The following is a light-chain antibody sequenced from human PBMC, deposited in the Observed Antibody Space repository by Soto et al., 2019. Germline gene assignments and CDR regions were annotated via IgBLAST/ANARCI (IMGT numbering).Light chain of an antibody. CDR3: QQFGSSAVT. J-gene: IGKJ4*01. CDR1: QSVGGY. V-gene: IGKV3-20*01. CDR2: DAS. Sequence: EIVLTQSPATLSLSPGDRATLFCRASQSVGGYLGWYQQRPGQAPRLLIYDASNRVPGVPDRFSGSGSGTDFTLTISRLEPEDFAVYHCQQFGSSAVTFGGGTKVDIK.